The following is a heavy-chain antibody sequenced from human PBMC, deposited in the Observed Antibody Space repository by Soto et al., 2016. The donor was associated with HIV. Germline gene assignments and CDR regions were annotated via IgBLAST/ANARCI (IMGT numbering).Heavy chain of an antibody. Sequence: EVQLLGSGGRLGTAWGGPVRLSCAASGFSFSTYAMSWVRQAPGKGLEWVASISGSGSSTYYADSVKGRFTISRDNSKNTLYVQMNSLRAEDTALYYCTKDLPGRPVGARGRDYFDYWGQGTLVTVSS. J-gene: IGHJ4*02. D-gene: IGHD1-26*01. CDR3: TKDLPGRPVGARGRDYFDY. V-gene: IGHV3-23*01. CDR2: ISGSGSST. CDR1: GFSFSTYA.